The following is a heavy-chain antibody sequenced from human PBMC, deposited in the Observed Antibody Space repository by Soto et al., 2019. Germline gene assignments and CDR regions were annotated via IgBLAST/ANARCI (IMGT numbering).Heavy chain of an antibody. J-gene: IGHJ4*02. V-gene: IGHV4-34*01. CDR3: ARGWSITMVRGRDY. CDR1: GGSFSGYY. CDR2: INHSGST. D-gene: IGHD3-10*01. Sequence: SETLSLTCAVYGGSFSGYYWSWIRQPPGKGLEWIGEINHSGSTNYNPSLKSRVTISVDTSKNQFSLKLSSVTAADTTVYYCARGWSITMVRGRDYWGQGTLVTVSS.